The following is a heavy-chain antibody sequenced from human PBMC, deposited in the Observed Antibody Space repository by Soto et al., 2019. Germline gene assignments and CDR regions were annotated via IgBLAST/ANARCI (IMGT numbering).Heavy chain of an antibody. CDR3: ARDGVGHTTFFGYFDY. J-gene: IGHJ4*02. CDR2: IRYDGSNI. D-gene: IGHD1-26*01. V-gene: IGHV3-33*01. CDR1: GFTFSGFA. Sequence: QVQLVESGGGVVQPGRSLRLSCPASGFTFSGFAMPGARQAPGRGREWVAVIRYDGSNIYNADAVKGRFTISRDNSKDTLYLQMNSLRADDTAVYYCARDGVGHTTFFGYFDYWGQGTLVTVSS.